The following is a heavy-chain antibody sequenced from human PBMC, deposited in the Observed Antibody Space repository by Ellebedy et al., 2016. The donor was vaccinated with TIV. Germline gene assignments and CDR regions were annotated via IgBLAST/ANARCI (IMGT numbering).Heavy chain of an antibody. CDR1: GDSVSGNSVA. CDR3: ARDFTTVRGVMNPFDY. D-gene: IGHD3-10*01. CDR2: TYYRSKWYN. Sequence: SQTLSLTXXISGDSVSGNSVAWSWLRQSPSRGLQWLGRTYYRSKWYNSYAESVKSRITINQDTSKNQFSLKLNSVTPEDTAVYYCARDFTTVRGVMNPFDYWGQGTLVTVSS. J-gene: IGHJ4*02. V-gene: IGHV6-1*01.